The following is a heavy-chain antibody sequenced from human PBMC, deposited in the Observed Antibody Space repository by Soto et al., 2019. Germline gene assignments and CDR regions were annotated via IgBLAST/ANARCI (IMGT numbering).Heavy chain of an antibody. CDR1: GGSISSGDYS. Sequence: QLQLQESGSGLVKPSQTLSLTCAVSGGSISSGDYSWSWIRQPPGKGLEWIGYIYHTGRTYYNSALKSRVTMAIDRSKNQFSLRLSSVTAADTAVYYCARGGSGYSPPHLDQWGQGTLVTVSS. D-gene: IGHD2-15*01. CDR2: IYHTGRT. CDR3: ARGGSGYSPPHLDQ. J-gene: IGHJ4*02. V-gene: IGHV4-30-2*01.